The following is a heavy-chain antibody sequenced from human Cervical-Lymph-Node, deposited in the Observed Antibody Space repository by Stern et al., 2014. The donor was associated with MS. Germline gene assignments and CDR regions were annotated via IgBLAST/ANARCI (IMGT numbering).Heavy chain of an antibody. CDR1: VGTFSRSD. V-gene: IGHV1-69*01. J-gene: IGHJ4*02. CDR2: IIPIIGTA. CDR3: ALGGFGHYFEY. D-gene: IGHD3-10*01. Sequence: VQLVESGAEVQKPGSSVKVSCRASVGTFSRSDINWVRPAPGQGLEWMGGIIPIIGTANYDQNYQGRVTITADESTSTAYMELSSLRSEDTAIYYCALGGFGHYFEYWGQGTLVTVSS.